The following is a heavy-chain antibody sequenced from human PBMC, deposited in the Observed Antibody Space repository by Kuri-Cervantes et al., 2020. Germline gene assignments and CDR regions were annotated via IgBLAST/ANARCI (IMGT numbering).Heavy chain of an antibody. CDR3: ARGGGSSWPTFEF. Sequence: SETLSLTCAVSGYSISSGYYWGWIRQPPGKGLEWIGSIYHSGSTYYNPSLKSRVTISVDTSKNQFSLQLSSVTAADTAVYYCARGGGSSWPTFEFWGQGTLVTDSS. V-gene: IGHV4-38-2*01. D-gene: IGHD6-13*01. CDR1: GYSISSGYY. CDR2: IYHSGST. J-gene: IGHJ4*02.